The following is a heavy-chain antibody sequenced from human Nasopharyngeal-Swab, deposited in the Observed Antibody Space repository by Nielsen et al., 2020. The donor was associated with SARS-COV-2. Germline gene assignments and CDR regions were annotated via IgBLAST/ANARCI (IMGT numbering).Heavy chain of an antibody. D-gene: IGHD1-14*01. CDR2: INPNSGGT. CDR3: ARPGMGRGYFDY. CDR1: GYTFTGYY. J-gene: IGHJ4*02. Sequence: ASVKVSCKASGYTFTGYYMHWVRQAPGQGLEWMGWINPNSGGTNYAQKFQGRVTMTRDTSISTAYMELSRLRSEDTAVYYCARPGMGRGYFDYWGQGILVTVSS. V-gene: IGHV1-2*02.